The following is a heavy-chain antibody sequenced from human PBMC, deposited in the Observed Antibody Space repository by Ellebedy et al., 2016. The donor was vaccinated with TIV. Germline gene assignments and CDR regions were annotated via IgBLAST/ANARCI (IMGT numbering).Heavy chain of an antibody. D-gene: IGHD3-16*01. V-gene: IGHV1-2*02. CDR2: INPDSVGT. J-gene: IGHJ5*02. CDR3: ATTNTLGNWFHP. Sequence: ASVKVSCKTSGYSLTGHYIHWVRQAPGQGLEWMGWINPDSVGTTYAQKFQGRVTVTRDTSISTVYMELSRLRSDDTAVYYCATTNTLGNWFHPWGQGTLVTVSS. CDR1: GYSLTGHY.